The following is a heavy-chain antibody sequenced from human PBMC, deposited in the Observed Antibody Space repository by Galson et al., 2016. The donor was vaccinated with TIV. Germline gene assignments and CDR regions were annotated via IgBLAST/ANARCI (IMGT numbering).Heavy chain of an antibody. J-gene: IGHJ3*02. CDR1: GSISNYY. CDR2: IYHSGST. D-gene: IGHD6-19*01. V-gene: IGHV4-59*01. CDR3: ATLASSGYYAGVDAFDM. Sequence: GSISNYYWSWIRQPPGKGLEWIGYIYHSGSTKYNPSLNSRITIFVDTSSNQLSLKVTLVPAAATAVYYCATLASSGYYAGVDAFDMLGRGTIVTVSS.